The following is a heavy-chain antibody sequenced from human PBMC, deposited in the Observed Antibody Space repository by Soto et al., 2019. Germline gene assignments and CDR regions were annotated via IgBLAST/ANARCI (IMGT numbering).Heavy chain of an antibody. CDR1: GYTFTSYG. J-gene: IGHJ5*02. Sequence: ASVKVSCKASGYTFTSYGISWVRQAPGQGLEWMGWISAYNGNTNYAQKLQGRVTMTTDTSTSTAYMELRSLRSDDTAVYYCARGVVLLWFGELHWFDPWGQGTLVTVSS. D-gene: IGHD3-10*01. CDR2: ISAYNGNT. V-gene: IGHV1-18*01. CDR3: ARGVVLLWFGELHWFDP.